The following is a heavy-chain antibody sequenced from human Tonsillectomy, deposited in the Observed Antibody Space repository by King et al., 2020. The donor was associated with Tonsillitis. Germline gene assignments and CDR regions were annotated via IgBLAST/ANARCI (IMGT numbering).Heavy chain of an antibody. CDR3: AKFLFEWLLPDDAFDI. CDR2: ITGSGGTT. J-gene: IGHJ3*02. Sequence: VRLVESGGGLVQPGGSLRLSCATSGFTFSSYAMTWVRQAPGEGLEWVSGITGSGGTTYYADSVKGRFTISRDNSKNTVYLEMNNLSAEDTAVYYCAKFLFEWLLPDDAFDIWGQGTLVTVSS. D-gene: IGHD3-9*01. CDR1: GFTFSSYA. V-gene: IGHV3-23*04.